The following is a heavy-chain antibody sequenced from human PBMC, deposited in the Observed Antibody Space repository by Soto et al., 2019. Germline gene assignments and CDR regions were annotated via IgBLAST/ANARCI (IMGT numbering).Heavy chain of an antibody. CDR3: AREGGVLRLSNWLDP. CDR2: IDHRGST. CDR1: GDSVSSDSYY. V-gene: IGHV4-61*01. Sequence: PSETLSLTCTVSGDSVSSDSYYWSWIRQPPGKGLEWIGYIDHRGSTTYNPPLQSRVTMSINTSENQFSLKLRSVTAADTAIYYCAREGGVLRLSNWLDPWGQGTLVTVSS. D-gene: IGHD3-3*01. J-gene: IGHJ5*02.